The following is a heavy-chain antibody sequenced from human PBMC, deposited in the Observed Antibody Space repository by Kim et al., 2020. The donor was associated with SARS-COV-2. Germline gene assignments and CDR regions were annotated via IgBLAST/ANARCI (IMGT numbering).Heavy chain of an antibody. CDR3: AREVTSLLYYYYYYMDV. D-gene: IGHD4-17*01. Sequence: KSRVTISVNTSKNQFSLKLSSVTAADTAVYYCAREVTSLLYYYYYYMDVWGKGTTVTVSS. J-gene: IGHJ6*03. V-gene: IGHV4-34*01.